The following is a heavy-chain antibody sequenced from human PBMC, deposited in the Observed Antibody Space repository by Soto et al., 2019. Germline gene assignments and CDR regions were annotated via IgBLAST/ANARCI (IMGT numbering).Heavy chain of an antibody. J-gene: IGHJ4*02. Sequence: KSSETLSLTCTVSGGPISTTDGYWGWIRQPPGKGLEWIGSIYYSGSTYCNPSLQSRVTISLNTPKSQFSLKLNSVTAADTAVYYCARLAYDTLSGFYSLDYWGQGILVTVSS. CDR2: IYYSGST. V-gene: IGHV4-39*01. CDR3: ARLAYDTLSGFYSLDY. D-gene: IGHD3-9*01. CDR1: GGPISTTDGY.